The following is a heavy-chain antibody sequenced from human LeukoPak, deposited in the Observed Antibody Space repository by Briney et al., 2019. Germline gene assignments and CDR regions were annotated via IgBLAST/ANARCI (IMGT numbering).Heavy chain of an antibody. D-gene: IGHD3-10*01. CDR2: INPNSGGT. V-gene: IGHV1-2*02. CDR1: GYTFTDYY. CDR3: ARDDGDYYGSGSYYNYYYYYMDV. Sequence: ASVKVSCKASGYTFTDYYIHWVRQAPGQGLEWMGWINPNSGGTNYAQKFQGRVTMTRDTSISTAYMELSRLRSDDTAVYYCARDDGDYYGSGSYYNYYYYYMDVWGKGTTVTISS. J-gene: IGHJ6*03.